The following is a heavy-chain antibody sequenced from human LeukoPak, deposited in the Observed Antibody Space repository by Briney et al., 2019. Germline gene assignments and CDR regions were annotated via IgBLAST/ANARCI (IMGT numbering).Heavy chain of an antibody. D-gene: IGHD2-2*01. J-gene: IGHJ4*02. CDR2: INTDGSST. CDR3: AKDRGPYCSSTSCYGAFDY. CDR1: GFTFSNYW. V-gene: IGHV3-74*01. Sequence: GGSLRLSCVASGFTFSNYWMHWVRQAPGKGLVWVSRINTDGSSTTYADSVKGRFTISRDNSKNTLYLQMNSLRAEDTAVYYCAKDRGPYCSSTSCYGAFDYWGQGTLVTVSS.